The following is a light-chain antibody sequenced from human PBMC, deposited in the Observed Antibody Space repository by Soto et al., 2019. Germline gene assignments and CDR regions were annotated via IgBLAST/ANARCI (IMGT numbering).Light chain of an antibody. J-gene: IGKJ4*01. CDR3: QQDNNFPRT. Sequence: DIEMTQSPSSVSASVGDRVTITCRASQGINRRLAWYQQKLGKAPKLLIFDASSLQSGIPSRFSGSGSGTDFTLTISSLQTEDFAIYYCQQDNNFPRTFGGGTKVEIK. V-gene: IGKV1-12*01. CDR1: QGINRR. CDR2: DAS.